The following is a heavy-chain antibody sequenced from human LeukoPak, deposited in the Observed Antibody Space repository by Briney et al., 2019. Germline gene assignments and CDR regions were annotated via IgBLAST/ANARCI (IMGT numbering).Heavy chain of an antibody. CDR1: GFTFKSYD. CDR3: ARLSGGNSEH. J-gene: IGHJ4*02. V-gene: IGHV3-13*01. D-gene: IGHD4-23*01. Sequence: PGGSLRLSCAASGFTFKSYDMHWVRQAAGEGLEWVSAIGTAGDTYYPGSVKGRFTISRENAKNSLYLQMNSLRVEDTAVYYCARLSGGNSEHWGQGTLVTVSS. CDR2: IGTAGDT.